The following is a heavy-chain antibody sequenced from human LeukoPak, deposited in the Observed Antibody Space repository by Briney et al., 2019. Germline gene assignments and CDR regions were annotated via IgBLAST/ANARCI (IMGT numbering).Heavy chain of an antibody. Sequence: GGSLRLSCAASGFTFRSYEMNWVRQAPGKGLEWVSYTSSTGNTMYYADSVKGRFTISRDNANNSLYLQMNSLRAEDTAVYYCARDAVSGTAYYYGMDVWGQGTTVTVSS. CDR1: GFTFRSYE. CDR2: TSSTGNTM. CDR3: ARDAVSGTAYYYGMDV. D-gene: IGHD6-19*01. J-gene: IGHJ6*02. V-gene: IGHV3-48*03.